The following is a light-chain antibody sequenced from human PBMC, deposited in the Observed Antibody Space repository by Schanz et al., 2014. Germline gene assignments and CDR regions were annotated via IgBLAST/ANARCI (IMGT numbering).Light chain of an antibody. CDR2: EGS. Sequence: QSALTQPASVSGSPGQSITISCTGTSSDVGSYNLVSWYQQHPGKAPKLMIYEGSKRPSGVSNRFSGSKSGNTAFLTISGLQAEDEADYYCSSYAGSRNLVFGGGTKLTVL. V-gene: IGLV2-23*01. CDR1: SSDVGSYNL. CDR3: SSYAGSRNLV. J-gene: IGLJ2*01.